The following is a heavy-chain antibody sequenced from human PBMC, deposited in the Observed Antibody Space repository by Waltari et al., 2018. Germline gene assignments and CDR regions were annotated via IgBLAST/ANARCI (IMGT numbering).Heavy chain of an antibody. CDR1: GGSISSSSYY. J-gene: IGHJ5*02. V-gene: IGHV4-39*07. CDR3: ARVRGALTRINWFDP. Sequence: QLQLRESGPGLVKPSETLSLTCTVPGGSISSSSYYWGWIRQPPGKGLEWIGSIYYSGSTYYNPSLKSRVTISVDTSKNQFSLKLSSVTAADTAVYYCARVRGALTRINWFDPWGQGTLVTVSS. CDR2: IYYSGST.